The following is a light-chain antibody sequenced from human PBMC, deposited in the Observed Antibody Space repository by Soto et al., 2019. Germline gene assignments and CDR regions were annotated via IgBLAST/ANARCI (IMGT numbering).Light chain of an antibody. J-gene: IGKJ4*01. CDR2: DAS. CDR3: QQYNSYSLT. V-gene: IGKV1-5*01. Sequence: GDRVTITCRASQSISSWLAWYQQKPGKAPKLLIYDASSLESGVPSRFSGSGSGTEFTLTIRSLQPDDFATYYCQQYNSYSLTFGGGTKVDIK. CDR1: QSISSW.